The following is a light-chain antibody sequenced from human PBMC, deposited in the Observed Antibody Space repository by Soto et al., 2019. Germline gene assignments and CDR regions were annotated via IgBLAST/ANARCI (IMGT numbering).Light chain of an antibody. CDR3: QQYNNWPFIT. CDR1: QTVSITY. Sequence: PGDSATRSCSASQTVSITYLTWYQQKPGQSPRLLIYGASSRATGISVRFSGSGSGTEFTLTISSLQSEDFAVYYCQQYNNWPFITFGQGTRLEI. V-gene: IGKV3-15*01. CDR2: GAS. J-gene: IGKJ5*01.